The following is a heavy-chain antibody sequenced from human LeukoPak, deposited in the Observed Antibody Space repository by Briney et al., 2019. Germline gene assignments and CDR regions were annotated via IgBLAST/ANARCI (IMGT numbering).Heavy chain of an antibody. Sequence: ASVEVSCKASGYTFTSYDINWVRQATGQGLEWMGWMNPNSGNTGYAQKFQGRVTMTRNTSISTAYMELSSLRSEDTAVYYCARGEGNHYDKNWFDPWGQGTLVTVSS. J-gene: IGHJ5*02. CDR1: GYTFTSYD. CDR2: MNPNSGNT. D-gene: IGHD3-22*01. V-gene: IGHV1-8*01. CDR3: ARGEGNHYDKNWFDP.